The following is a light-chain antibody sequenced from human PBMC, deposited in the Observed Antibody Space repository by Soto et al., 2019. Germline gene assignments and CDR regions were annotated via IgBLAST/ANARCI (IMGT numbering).Light chain of an antibody. CDR1: QSVSSY. V-gene: IGKV3-11*01. CDR2: DAS. J-gene: IGKJ5*01. CDR3: QQRSNWPPRIT. Sequence: EIVLTQSPATLSLSPGERATLSCRASQSVSSYLAWYQQKPGQAPRLLIYDASNRATGIPARFSGSGSGTDFTLTIHSLEPEDFAVYHCQQRSNWPPRITFGQGTRLEIK.